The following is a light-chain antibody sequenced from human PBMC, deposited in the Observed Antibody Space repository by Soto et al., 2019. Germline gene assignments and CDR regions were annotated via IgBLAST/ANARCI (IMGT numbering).Light chain of an antibody. CDR1: SSDIGGYNS. CDR2: EVN. CDR3: SSYAGSNIPFV. V-gene: IGLV2-8*01. J-gene: IGLJ1*01. Sequence: QSALTQPPSASASPGQSVTISCTGASSDIGGYNSVSWYQQHPGKAPKLMIYEVNQRPTGVPDRFSGSKSGNTASLTVSGLQAEDEADYYCSSYAGSNIPFVFGTGTKLTVL.